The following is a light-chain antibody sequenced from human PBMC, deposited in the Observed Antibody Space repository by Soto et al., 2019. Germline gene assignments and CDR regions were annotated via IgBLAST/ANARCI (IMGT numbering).Light chain of an antibody. J-gene: IGLJ1*01. Sequence: QSVLTQPASVSGSPGQSITISCTGTSSDVGGYNYVSWYQHHPGKAPKLVIYDVSNRPSGVSNRFSGSKSGNTASLTISGLQAEDEADYYCCSYASSTTYVFGTGTKVTVL. CDR2: DVS. V-gene: IGLV2-14*03. CDR1: SSDVGGYNY. CDR3: CSYASSTTYV.